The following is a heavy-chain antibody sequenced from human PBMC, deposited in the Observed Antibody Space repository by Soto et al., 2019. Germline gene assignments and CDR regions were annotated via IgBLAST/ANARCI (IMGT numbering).Heavy chain of an antibody. D-gene: IGHD5-18*01. Sequence: SETLSLTCAVYGGSFRGYYWRWIRQPPGKGLEWIGEINHSGSTNYNPSLKSRVTISADTSKNQVSLKLTSVTAADTAMYYCARDHPHSYGIYYFDYWGQGTLVTVS. CDR3: ARDHPHSYGIYYFDY. J-gene: IGHJ4*02. CDR2: INHSGST. CDR1: GGSFRGYY. V-gene: IGHV4-34*01.